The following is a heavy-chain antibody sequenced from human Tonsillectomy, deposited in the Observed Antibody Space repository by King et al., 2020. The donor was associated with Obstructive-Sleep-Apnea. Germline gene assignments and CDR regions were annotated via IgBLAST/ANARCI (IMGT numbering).Heavy chain of an antibody. Sequence: VQLVESGGGVVQPGRSLRLSCAASGFTFSSYGMHWVRQAPGKGLEWVAFIRYDGSNKYYADSVKGRFTISRDNSKNTLYLQMNSLRAEDTAVYYCAKEPSLHPVTPGFDYWGQGTLVTVSS. V-gene: IGHV3-30*02. CDR3: AKEPSLHPVTPGFDY. CDR2: IRYDGSNK. CDR1: GFTFSSYG. D-gene: IGHD4-17*01. J-gene: IGHJ4*02.